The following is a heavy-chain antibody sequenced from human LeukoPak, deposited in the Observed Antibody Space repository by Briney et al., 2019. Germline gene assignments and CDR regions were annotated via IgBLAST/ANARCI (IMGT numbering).Heavy chain of an antibody. D-gene: IGHD3-9*01. CDR1: GYTFTGYY. CDR2: INPNSGNT. J-gene: IGHJ4*02. CDR3: ARWDEVFTIFLLDY. Sequence: AASVKVSCKASGYTFTGYYMHWVRQAPGQGLEWMGWINPNSGNTNYAQKLQGRVTMTTDTSTSTAYMELRSLRSDDTAVYYCARWDEVFTIFLLDYWGQGTLVTVSS. V-gene: IGHV1-18*04.